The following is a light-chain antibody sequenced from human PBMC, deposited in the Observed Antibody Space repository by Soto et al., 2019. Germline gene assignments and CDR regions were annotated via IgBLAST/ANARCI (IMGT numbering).Light chain of an antibody. CDR3: GSITRSSTSV. Sequence: QSALSQPASVSGSPGQSITISCTGTSSDVGGFEYVSWYQHQPGKAPKLIIYDVTKRPSGVSNRFSGSKSGNTASLTISGIQAEDEGDYYCGSITRSSTSVFGTDQGHRP. V-gene: IGLV2-14*01. CDR1: SSDVGGFEY. CDR2: DVT. J-gene: IGLJ1*01.